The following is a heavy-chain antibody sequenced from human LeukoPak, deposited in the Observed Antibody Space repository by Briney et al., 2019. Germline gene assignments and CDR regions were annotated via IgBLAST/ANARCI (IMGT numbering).Heavy chain of an antibody. CDR3: ARDRFMVRGVMVGSFDL. Sequence: PGRSLRLSCAASGFTFSDYAMHWVRQAPGKGLEWVAVIGYVGNNKYDADSVKGRFTISRDNSKNMMYLQMNSLRAEDTAVYYCARDRFMVRGVMVGSFDLWGQGTMVTVSS. D-gene: IGHD3-10*01. J-gene: IGHJ3*01. V-gene: IGHV3-33*01. CDR1: GFTFSDYA. CDR2: IGYVGNNK.